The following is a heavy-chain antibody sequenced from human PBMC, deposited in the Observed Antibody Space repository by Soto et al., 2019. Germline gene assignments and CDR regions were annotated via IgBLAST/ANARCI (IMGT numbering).Heavy chain of an antibody. V-gene: IGHV3-49*04. Sequence: GGSLRLSCSTSGFTFSGYAMSWVRLAPGKGLELVGFIRSKAYYGTTEYAASVRGRFTISRDDSRSTAYLQMNSLKTEDTAVYFCARLMGTSFDLWGQGTLVTVSS. CDR2: IRSKAYYGTT. J-gene: IGHJ4*02. D-gene: IGHD2-8*01. CDR1: GFTFSGYA. CDR3: ARLMGTSFDL.